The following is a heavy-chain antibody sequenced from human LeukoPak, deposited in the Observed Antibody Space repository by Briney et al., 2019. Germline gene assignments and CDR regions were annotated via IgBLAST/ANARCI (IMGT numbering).Heavy chain of an antibody. CDR3: ARDVTTWGHFDY. CDR2: IWYDGSNK. V-gene: IGHV3-33*01. D-gene: IGHD4-11*01. CDR1: GFIFSSYG. J-gene: IGHJ4*02. Sequence: GGSLRLSCAASGFIFSSYGMHWVRQAPGKGLEWVAVIWYDGSNKYYADSVKGRFTISRDNSKNTLYLQMNSLRAEDTAVYYCARDVTTWGHFDYWGQGTLVTVSS.